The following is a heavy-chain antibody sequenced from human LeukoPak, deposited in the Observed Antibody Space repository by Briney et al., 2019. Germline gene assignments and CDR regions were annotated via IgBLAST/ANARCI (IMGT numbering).Heavy chain of an antibody. CDR3: ARLDYYGSGSIDY. Sequence: SETLSLTCTVSGGSISSSSYYWGWIRQPPGKGLEWIGRIYYSGSTSYNPSLKSRVTISVDTSKNQFSLKLSSVTAADTAVYYCARLDYYGSGSIDYWGQGTLVTVSS. CDR1: GGSISSSSYY. V-gene: IGHV4-39*01. D-gene: IGHD3-10*01. J-gene: IGHJ4*02. CDR2: IYYSGST.